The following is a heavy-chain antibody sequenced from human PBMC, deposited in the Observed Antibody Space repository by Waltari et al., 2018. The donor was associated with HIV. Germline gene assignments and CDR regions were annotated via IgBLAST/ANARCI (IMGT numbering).Heavy chain of an antibody. CDR3: ARDFSSGGTYQQFSFDY. Sequence: QVQLVESGGGVVQPGRSLRLSCAVSGVTIGCCGMHWVRQAPGKGLEWVALISYDGRNKYYMDSVKGRFTISRDNGKNSISLQMNSLTAEDTAVYFCARDFSSGGTYQQFSFDYWGQGTLVTVSS. D-gene: IGHD3-16*02. CDR1: GVTIGCCG. J-gene: IGHJ4*02. CDR2: ISYDGRNK. V-gene: IGHV3-30*07.